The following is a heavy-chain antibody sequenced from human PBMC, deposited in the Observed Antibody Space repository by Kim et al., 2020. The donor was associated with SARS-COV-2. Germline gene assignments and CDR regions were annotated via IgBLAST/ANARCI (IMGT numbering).Heavy chain of an antibody. J-gene: IGHJ4*02. Sequence: GGSLRLSCAASGFTFSASWMNWVRQPPGKGLEWVANINQNGNNIHYADSVKGRFTISRDNARNSLFLQMNTLRGEDTAVYYCAIDGAYARFDSWSQGPLVPVSS. CDR3: AIDGAYARFDS. CDR2: INQNGNNI. V-gene: IGHV3-7*01. D-gene: IGHD3-10*01. CDR1: GFTFSASW.